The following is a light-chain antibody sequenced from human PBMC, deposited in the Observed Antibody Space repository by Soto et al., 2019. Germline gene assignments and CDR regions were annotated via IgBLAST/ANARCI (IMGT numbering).Light chain of an antibody. Sequence: QSVLTQPASVSGSAGQSITISCTGTSSDVGSYSLVSWYQQHPGKAPKLMIYEGSKRPSGVSNRFSGSKSGNTASLTISGLQAEDEADYYCCSYAGSSTYWVFGGGTKVTVL. CDR1: SSDVGSYSL. CDR3: CSYAGSSTYWV. V-gene: IGLV2-23*01. J-gene: IGLJ3*02. CDR2: EGS.